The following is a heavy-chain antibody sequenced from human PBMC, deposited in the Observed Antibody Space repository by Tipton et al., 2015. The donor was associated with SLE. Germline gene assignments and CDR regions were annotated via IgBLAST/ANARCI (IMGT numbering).Heavy chain of an antibody. CDR1: GYSISSGYF. CDR2: FYHSGIT. Sequence: TLSLTCAVSGYSISSGYFWGWIRQPPGKGLERIGSFYHSGITYYNPSLKSRVTISVDTSKNQFSLNLISVTAADTAVYYCARGRPMVRGVIIYYYYYYMDVWGKGTTVTVSS. D-gene: IGHD3-10*01. V-gene: IGHV4-38-2*01. CDR3: ARGRPMVRGVIIYYYYYYMDV. J-gene: IGHJ6*03.